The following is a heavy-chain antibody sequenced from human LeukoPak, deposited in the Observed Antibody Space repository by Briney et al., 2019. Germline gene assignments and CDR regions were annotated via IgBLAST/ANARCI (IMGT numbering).Heavy chain of an antibody. CDR3: AKAQYSSSWYVFDD. J-gene: IGHJ4*02. Sequence: GGSLRLSCAASGFTFSNDAMSWVRQAPGKGLEWVSALSGSGGTTYYADSVKGRFTISRDNSKNTLYLQMNSLRAEDTAVYYCAKAQYSSSWYVFDDWGQGTLVTVSS. V-gene: IGHV3-23*01. CDR2: LSGSGGTT. CDR1: GFTFSNDA. D-gene: IGHD6-13*01.